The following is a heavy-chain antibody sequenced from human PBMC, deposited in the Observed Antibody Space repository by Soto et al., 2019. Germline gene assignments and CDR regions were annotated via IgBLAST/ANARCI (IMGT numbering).Heavy chain of an antibody. V-gene: IGHV3-23*01. CDR3: AKEQKDSSTWSELNY. D-gene: IGHD6-13*01. CDR2: ISGSGRST. J-gene: IGHJ4*02. Sequence: GGSLRLSCAASGFTFSSYAMSWVRQAPGKGLEWVSAISGSGRSTYYADSVKGRFTISRDKSKNTLYLKMNSLRAEDTAVYYCAKEQKDSSTWSELNYWGQGTLATVSS. CDR1: GFTFSSYA.